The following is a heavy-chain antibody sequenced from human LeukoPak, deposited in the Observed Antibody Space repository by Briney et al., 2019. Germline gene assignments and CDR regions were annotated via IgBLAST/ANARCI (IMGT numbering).Heavy chain of an antibody. V-gene: IGHV3-53*01. CDR1: GFTVSSTY. J-gene: IGHJ4*02. D-gene: IGHD5-12*01. CDR3: AREKYSGYDLYFDY. CDR2: IYSGGNI. Sequence: GGSLRLSCAASGFTVSSTYMSWVRQAPGKGLEWVSVIYSGGNIYYIDSVKGRFTISRDTSKNTLYLQMNSLRAEDTAVYYCAREKYSGYDLYFDYWGQGTLVTVSS.